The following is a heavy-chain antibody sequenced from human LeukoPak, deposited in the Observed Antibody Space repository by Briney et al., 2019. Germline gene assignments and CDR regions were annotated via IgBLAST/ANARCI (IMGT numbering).Heavy chain of an antibody. D-gene: IGHD4-23*01. CDR3: ARQVGYGGNYRLDY. CDR1: GGSFSGYY. V-gene: IGHV4-34*01. CDR2: INHNGST. Sequence: SETLSLTCAVYGGSFSGYYWSCIRQPPGKGLEWIGEINHNGSTNYNPSLKSRVTMSVDTSKNQFSLKLSSVTAADTAVYYCARQVGYGGNYRLDYWGQGTLVTVSS. J-gene: IGHJ4*02.